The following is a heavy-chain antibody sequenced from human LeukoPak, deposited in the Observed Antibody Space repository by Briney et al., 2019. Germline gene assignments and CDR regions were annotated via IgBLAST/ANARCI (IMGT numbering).Heavy chain of an antibody. Sequence: SETLSLTCAVYGGSFSGYYWSWIRQPPGKGLEWIGEINHSGSTNYNPSLKSRVTISVDTSKNQFSLKLSSVTAADTAVYYCARSEIDRGWLYQHRNYYFDYWGQGTLVTVSS. D-gene: IGHD1-14*01. CDR1: GGSFSGYY. J-gene: IGHJ4*02. CDR3: ARSEIDRGWLYQHRNYYFDY. CDR2: INHSGST. V-gene: IGHV4-34*01.